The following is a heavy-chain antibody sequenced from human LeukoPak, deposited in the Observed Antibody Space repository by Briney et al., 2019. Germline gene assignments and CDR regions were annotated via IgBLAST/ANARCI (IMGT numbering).Heavy chain of an antibody. CDR3: ARDPRTSGYSYGLGY. V-gene: IGHV1-69*13. D-gene: IGHD5-18*01. J-gene: IGHJ4*02. Sequence: GASVKVSCKASGGTFSNYAISWVRQAPGQGLDWMGGIIPSFGTANYSQKFQGRVTITADESTSTAYMEPSSLRSEDTAIYYCARDPRTSGYSYGLGYWGQGTLVTVSS. CDR1: GGTFSNYA. CDR2: IIPSFGTA.